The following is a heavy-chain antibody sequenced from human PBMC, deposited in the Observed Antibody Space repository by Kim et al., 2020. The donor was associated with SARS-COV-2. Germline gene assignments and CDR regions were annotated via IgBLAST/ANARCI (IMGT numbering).Heavy chain of an antibody. V-gene: IGHV3-53*01. CDR3: AHSGIAVGNDAFDL. D-gene: IGHD6-19*01. Sequence: GGSLRLSCAATGFSVSADYMSWVRQAPGKGLERVSMIYSRGGTEYADSVKGRFTISRDNSKNMLYLQMNSLRAEDTAVYYCAHSGIAVGNDAFDLWGQGT. J-gene: IGHJ3*01. CDR1: GFSVSADY. CDR2: IYSRGGT.